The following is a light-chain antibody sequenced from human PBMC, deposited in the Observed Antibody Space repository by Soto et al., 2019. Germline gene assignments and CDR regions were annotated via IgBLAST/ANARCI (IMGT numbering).Light chain of an antibody. V-gene: IGLV2-11*01. Sequence: QSALTQPGSVSGSPGQSVTISCTVTSIDVGSYIYVSCYQQHPGTAPKLMIYDVTRRPSGVPDRFSGSKSGNSASLTISGLDAEDDADYYCCSSAGSYTLVFGSGTKVTVL. CDR1: SIDVGSYIY. J-gene: IGLJ1*01. CDR3: CSSAGSYTLV. CDR2: DVT.